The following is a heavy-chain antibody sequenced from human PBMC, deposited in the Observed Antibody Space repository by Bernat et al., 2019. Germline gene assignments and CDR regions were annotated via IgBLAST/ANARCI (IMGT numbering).Heavy chain of an antibody. V-gene: IGHV3-74*01. CDR2: INSDGSST. D-gene: IGHD2-15*01. CDR3: AREVVQGMDV. J-gene: IGHJ6*02. Sequence: EVQLVESGGGLVQPGGSLRLSCAASGFTFSSYWMYWVRQAPGKGMVWVSRINSDGSSTSYADSVKCRFTISRDKDKNTLYLKMNSLRAEDTAVYYCAREVVQGMDVWGQGTTVTVSS. CDR1: GFTFSSYW.